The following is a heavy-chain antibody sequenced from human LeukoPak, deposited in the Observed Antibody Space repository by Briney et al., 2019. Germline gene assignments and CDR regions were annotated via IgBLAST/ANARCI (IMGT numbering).Heavy chain of an antibody. V-gene: IGHV1-69*05. CDR2: IIPIFGTA. D-gene: IGHD3-22*01. J-gene: IGHJ6*03. CDR1: GGTFSGYA. CDR3: ARDSRDYYDSSGYLKYYYYYMDV. Sequence: KVSCRASGGTFSGYAISWVRQAPGQGLGWMGGIIPIFGTANYAQKFQGRVTITTDESTSTAYMELSSLRSEDTAVYYCARDSRDYYDSSGYLKYYYYYMDVWGKGTTVTVSS.